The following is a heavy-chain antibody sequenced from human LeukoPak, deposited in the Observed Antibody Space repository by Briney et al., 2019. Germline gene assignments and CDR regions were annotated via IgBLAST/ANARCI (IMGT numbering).Heavy chain of an antibody. CDR2: IYTSGST. CDR1: GGSISSYY. V-gene: IGHV4-4*07. Sequence: SETLSLTCTVSGGSISSYYWSWIRQPAGKGLEWIGRIYTSGSTNYNPSLKSRVTMSVDTSKNQFSLKLSSVTAADTAVYYCARAAFDYYDSSGQYFQHWGQGTLVTVSS. D-gene: IGHD3-22*01. CDR3: ARAAFDYYDSSGQYFQH. J-gene: IGHJ1*01.